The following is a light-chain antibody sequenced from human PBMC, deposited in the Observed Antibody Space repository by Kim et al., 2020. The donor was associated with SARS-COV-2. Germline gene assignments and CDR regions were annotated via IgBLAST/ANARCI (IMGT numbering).Light chain of an antibody. J-gene: IGKJ4*01. V-gene: IGKV3-20*01. CDR3: HQSARAPLT. CDR2: NVY. CDR1: QSVGNNY. Sequence: SPGERATLSCRASQSVGNNYLHWFRQKPGQAPTLLIYNVYIRATGIPDRFSGSGSGSNFTLTVSRLEPEEFAVYFCHQSARAPLTFGGGTKVDIK.